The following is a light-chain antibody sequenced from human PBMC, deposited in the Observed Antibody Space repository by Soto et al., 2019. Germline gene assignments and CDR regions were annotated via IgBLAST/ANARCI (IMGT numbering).Light chain of an antibody. V-gene: IGKV3-11*01. CDR1: QSVSSY. CDR2: DAS. CDR3: QHYGSSPPT. J-gene: IGKJ1*01. Sequence: EIVLTQSPATLSLSPGERATLSCRASQSVSSYLAWYQQKPGQAPRLLIYDASNLPTGIPARFSGSGSGTDFTLTISSLEPEDFAVYHCQHYGSSPPTFGRGTKVEIK.